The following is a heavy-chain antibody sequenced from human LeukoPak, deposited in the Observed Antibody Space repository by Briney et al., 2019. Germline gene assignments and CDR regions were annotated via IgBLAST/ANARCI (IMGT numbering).Heavy chain of an antibody. Sequence: ASVKVSCKASGYTFTNYVIAWVRQAPGQGLEWMGWISVYNGNAIYPQKFQGRVTMTTDTSTSTAYMELRSLRSDDTAVYYCARDRTIYGYDYWGQGTLVTVSS. J-gene: IGHJ4*02. CDR2: ISVYNGNA. CDR3: ARDRTIYGYDY. D-gene: IGHD5-18*01. CDR1: GYTFTNYV. V-gene: IGHV1-18*01.